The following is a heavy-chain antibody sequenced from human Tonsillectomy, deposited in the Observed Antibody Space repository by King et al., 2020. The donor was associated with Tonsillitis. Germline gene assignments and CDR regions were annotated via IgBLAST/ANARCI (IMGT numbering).Heavy chain of an antibody. Sequence: QLVQSGPEVKKPGSSVKVSCKASGGTFSSYSISWVRQAPGQPLEWMGGVIAVFGSVNYAPKFQGRVTITADLSTDTASMELSSLRSEDTAVYYCARDGQWEPGAFDIWGQGTMITVSS. J-gene: IGHJ3*02. CDR3: ARDGQWEPGAFDI. CDR1: GGTFSSYS. V-gene: IGHV1-69*12. D-gene: IGHD1-26*01. CDR2: VIAVFGSV.